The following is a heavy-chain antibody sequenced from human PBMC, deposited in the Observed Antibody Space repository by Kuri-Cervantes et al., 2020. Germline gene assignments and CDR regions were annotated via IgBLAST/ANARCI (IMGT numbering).Heavy chain of an antibody. CDR2: IYHSGST. J-gene: IGHJ1*01. D-gene: IGHD6-13*01. V-gene: IGHV4-38-2*01. CDR3: ARLAAAGYFQH. Sequence: SETLSLTCAVSGYSISSGYYWGWIRQPPGKGLEWIGSIYHSGSTYYNPALKSRVTISIDTSKNQFSLKLSSVTAADTAVYYCARLAAAGYFQHWGQGTLVTVSS. CDR1: GYSISSGYY.